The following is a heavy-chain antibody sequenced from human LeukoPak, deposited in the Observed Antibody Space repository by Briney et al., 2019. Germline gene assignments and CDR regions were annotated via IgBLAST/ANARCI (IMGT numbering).Heavy chain of an antibody. J-gene: IGHJ4*02. Sequence: SQTLSLTCAAYGESFSDHYWSWIRQPPGKGLEWIGEINHRGSTNYNPSLKSRVTISVDTSKNQFSLKLSSVTAADTAVYCCASAPTWPKLGDYWGQGTLVTVSS. CDR1: GESFSDHY. V-gene: IGHV4-34*01. CDR2: INHRGST. D-gene: IGHD3-16*01. CDR3: ASAPTWPKLGDY.